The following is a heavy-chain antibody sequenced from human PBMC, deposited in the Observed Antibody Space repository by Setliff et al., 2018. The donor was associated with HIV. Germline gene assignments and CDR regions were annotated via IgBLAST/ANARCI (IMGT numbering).Heavy chain of an antibody. CDR2: INPNSGGT. V-gene: IGHV1-2*02. Sequence: ASVKVSCKASGYTFTDYYMHWVRQAPGQGLEWMGWINPNSGGTNYAQKFQGRVTMTRDTSISTAYMELSRLRSDDTAVYYCARGGITMVRGVPPGGYYYYYMDVWGKGTTVTVSS. CDR3: ARGGITMVRGVPPGGYYYYYMDV. J-gene: IGHJ6*03. D-gene: IGHD3-10*01. CDR1: GYTFTDYY.